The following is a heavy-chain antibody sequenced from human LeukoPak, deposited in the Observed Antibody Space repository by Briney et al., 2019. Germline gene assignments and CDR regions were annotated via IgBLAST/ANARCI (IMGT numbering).Heavy chain of an antibody. CDR2: IYYSGST. D-gene: IGHD6-13*01. CDR1: GASISSYY. Sequence: SETLSLTCTVSGASISSYYWSWIRQPTGKGLEWIGYIYYSGSTNYNPSLKSRVTISVDTSKNQFSLKLSSVTAADTAVYYCARVRGSSSWSDYFDYWGQGTLVTVSS. J-gene: IGHJ4*02. CDR3: ARVRGSSSWSDYFDY. V-gene: IGHV4-59*12.